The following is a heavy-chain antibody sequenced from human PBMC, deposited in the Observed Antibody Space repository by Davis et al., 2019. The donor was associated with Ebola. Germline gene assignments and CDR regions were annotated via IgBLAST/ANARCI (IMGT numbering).Heavy chain of an antibody. CDR3: ASDGFDWLFAPFDY. CDR1: GFTFSSYA. CDR2: ISGSGGST. Sequence: GESLKISCAASGFTFSSYAMSWVRQAPGKGLEWVSAISGSGGSTYYADSVKGRFTISRDNAKNSLYLQMNSLRAEDTAVYYCASDGFDWLFAPFDYWGQGTLVTVSS. J-gene: IGHJ4*02. D-gene: IGHD3-9*01. V-gene: IGHV3-23*01.